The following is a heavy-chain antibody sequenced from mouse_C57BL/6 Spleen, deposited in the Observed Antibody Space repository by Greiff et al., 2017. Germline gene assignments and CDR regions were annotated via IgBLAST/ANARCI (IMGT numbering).Heavy chain of an antibody. CDR2: IDPETGGT. CDR1: GYTFTDYE. CDR3: TREKWGNLYYYAMDY. Sequence: QVQLQQSGAELVRPGASVTLSCKASGYTFTDYEMHWVKQTPVHGLEWIGAIDPETGGTAYNQKFKGKAILTADKSSSTAYMELRSLTSEDSAVYYCTREKWGNLYYYAMDYWGQGTSVTVSS. J-gene: IGHJ4*01. D-gene: IGHD2-1*01. V-gene: IGHV1-15*01.